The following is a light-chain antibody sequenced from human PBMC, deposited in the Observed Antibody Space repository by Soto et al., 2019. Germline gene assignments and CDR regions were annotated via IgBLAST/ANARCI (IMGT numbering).Light chain of an antibody. CDR2: GES. Sequence: ETVMTQSPATLSVSPGERATLSCRASQSININLAWYQQKPGQAPRLLIYGESARATGIPARFSGTGSGTEFTLTISSLQSEDFAVYYCQQYNNWPWMFGQGTKVEIK. CDR3: QQYNNWPWM. J-gene: IGKJ1*01. CDR1: QSININ. V-gene: IGKV3-15*01.